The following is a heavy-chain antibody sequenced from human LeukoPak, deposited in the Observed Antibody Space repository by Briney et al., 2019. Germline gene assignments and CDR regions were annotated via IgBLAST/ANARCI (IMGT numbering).Heavy chain of an antibody. CDR3: AKDLGFYCSSTSCYALDY. D-gene: IGHD2-2*01. J-gene: IGHJ4*02. V-gene: IGHV3-23*01. CDR1: GFTFSSHS. Sequence: GGSLRLSCAASGFTFSSHSMNWVRQAPGKGLEWVSAISGSGGSTYYADSVKGRFTISRDNSKNTLYLQMNSLRAEDTAVYYCAKDLGFYCSSTSCYALDYWGQGTLVTVSS. CDR2: ISGSGGST.